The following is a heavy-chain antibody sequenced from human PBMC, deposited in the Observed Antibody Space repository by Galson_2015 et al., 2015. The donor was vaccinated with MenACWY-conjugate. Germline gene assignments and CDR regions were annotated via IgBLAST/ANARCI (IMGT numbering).Heavy chain of an antibody. Sequence: RQAPWKGLEWIGHVKSKSDGGTADYAAPVKGRFTISRDDSKSTLYLEMNSLKSEDTAVYYCTADYCSGGSCREDWGQGTLVAVSS. CDR2: VKSKSDGGTA. D-gene: IGHD2-15*01. J-gene: IGHJ4*02. V-gene: IGHV3-15*01. CDR3: TADYCSGGSCRED.